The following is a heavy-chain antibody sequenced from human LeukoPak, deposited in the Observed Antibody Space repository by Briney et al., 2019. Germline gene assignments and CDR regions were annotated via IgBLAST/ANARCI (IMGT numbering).Heavy chain of an antibody. J-gene: IGHJ6*03. CDR2: TYTSGST. V-gene: IGHV4-61*02. D-gene: IGHD5-18*01. Sequence: PSETLSLTCTVSGGSISSGSYYWSWIRQPAGKGLEWIGRTYTSGSTNYNPSLKSRVTISVDTSKNQFSLKLSSVTAADTAVYYCARDGYSYGYYYYYYMDVWGKGTTVTVSS. CDR1: GGSISSGSYY. CDR3: ARDGYSYGYYYYYYMDV.